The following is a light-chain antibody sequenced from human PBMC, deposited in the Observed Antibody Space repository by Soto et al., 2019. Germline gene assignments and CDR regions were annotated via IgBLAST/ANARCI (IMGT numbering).Light chain of an antibody. CDR3: SSYTSSSTLEV. J-gene: IGLJ3*02. V-gene: IGLV2-14*01. Sequence: QSVMTQPASVSGSPGQSITLSCTGTSSDVGGYNYVSWYQQHPGKAPKLMIYDVSNRPSGVSNRFSGSKSGNTASLTISGLQAEDEADYYCSSYTSSSTLEVFGGGTKLTVL. CDR2: DVS. CDR1: SSDVGGYNY.